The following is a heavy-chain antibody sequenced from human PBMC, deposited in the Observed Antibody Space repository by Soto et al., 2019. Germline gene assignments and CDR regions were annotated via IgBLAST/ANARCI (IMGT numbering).Heavy chain of an antibody. CDR3: ARDLRGVRGVST. V-gene: IGHV1-2*04. J-gene: IGHJ5*02. CDR2: INPNSGGT. D-gene: IGHD3-10*01. CDR1: GYTFTGYY. Sequence: ASVKVSCKASGYTFTGYYMHWVRQAPGQGLEWMGWINPNSGGTNYAQKIQGWVTMTRDTSISTAYMELSGLRSDDTAVYYCARDLRGVRGVSTWGQGTLVTVSS.